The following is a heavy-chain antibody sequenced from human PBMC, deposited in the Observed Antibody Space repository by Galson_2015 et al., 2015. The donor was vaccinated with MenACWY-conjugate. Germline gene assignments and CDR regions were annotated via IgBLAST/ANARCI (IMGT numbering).Heavy chain of an antibody. Sequence: SLRLSCAASGFTFSRYWMHWVRQSPGKGLVWVSRINSDGSAADYADSVKGRFTISRDNAKNTLYLQMNSPRAEDTAVYYCATYCSSPSCYANGAYWGQGTLVTVSS. CDR2: INSDGSAA. CDR3: ATYCSSPSCYANGAY. J-gene: IGHJ4*02. D-gene: IGHD2-2*01. V-gene: IGHV3-74*01. CDR1: GFTFSRYW.